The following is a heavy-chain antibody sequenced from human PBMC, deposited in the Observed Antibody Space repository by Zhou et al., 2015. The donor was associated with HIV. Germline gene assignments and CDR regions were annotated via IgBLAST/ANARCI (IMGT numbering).Heavy chain of an antibody. Sequence: QVQLVQSGAEVKKTGSSVKVSCKTSGYIFNDYFLHWVRQAPGQGLEWMGGIIPIFGTANYAQKFQGRVTITADESTSTAYMELSSLRSEDTAVYYCARDRTGSYYFDYWGQGTLVTVSS. J-gene: IGHJ4*02. CDR1: GYIFNDYF. CDR2: IIPIFGTA. V-gene: IGHV1-69*12. CDR3: ARDRTGSYYFDY. D-gene: IGHD7-27*01.